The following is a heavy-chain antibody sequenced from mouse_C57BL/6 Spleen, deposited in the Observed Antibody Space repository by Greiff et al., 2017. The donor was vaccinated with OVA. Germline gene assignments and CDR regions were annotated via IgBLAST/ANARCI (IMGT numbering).Heavy chain of an antibody. D-gene: IGHD1-1*01. CDR2: IYPGSGNT. Sequence: QVQLQQSGAELVRPGASVKLSCKASGYTFTDYYINWVKQRPGQGLEWIARIYPGSGNTYYNEKFKGKATLTAEKSSSTAYMQLSSLTSEDSAVYWCAGLDYYGSKSSYAMDYWGQGTTVTVSS. CDR3: AGLDYYGSKSSYAMDY. CDR1: GYTFTDYY. V-gene: IGHV1-76*01. J-gene: IGHJ4*01.